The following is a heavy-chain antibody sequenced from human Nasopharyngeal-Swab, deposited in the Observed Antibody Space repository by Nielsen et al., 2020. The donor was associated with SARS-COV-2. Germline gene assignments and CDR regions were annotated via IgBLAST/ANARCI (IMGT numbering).Heavy chain of an antibody. CDR3: AKGGDYGIRDY. CDR2: IYYGGST. Sequence: SETLSLTCNVSGVSVSPRYWSWLRQPPGKRLEWVGYIYYGGSTNYNPSLKNRVTMSVDPSKNQFSLKLTSVTAADTAVYYCAKGGDYGIRDYWGQGTLVTVSS. V-gene: IGHV4-59*08. D-gene: IGHD4-17*01. CDR1: GVSVSPRY. J-gene: IGHJ4*02.